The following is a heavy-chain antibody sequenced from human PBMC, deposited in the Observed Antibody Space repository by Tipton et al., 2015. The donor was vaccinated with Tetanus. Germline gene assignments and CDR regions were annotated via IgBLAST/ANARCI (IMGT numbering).Heavy chain of an antibody. V-gene: IGHV3-21*01. D-gene: IGHD6-6*01. CDR3: ASGSSLDY. CDR1: GFLFSSYT. Sequence: GSLRLSCSVSGFLFSSYTMNWVRQAPGRGLEWVSSISSTTSYIYYSDSVKGRFTISRDNAKNSLYLQMNSLTADDTAVYFCASGSSLDYWGQGTLVTVFS. J-gene: IGHJ4*02. CDR2: ISSTTSYI.